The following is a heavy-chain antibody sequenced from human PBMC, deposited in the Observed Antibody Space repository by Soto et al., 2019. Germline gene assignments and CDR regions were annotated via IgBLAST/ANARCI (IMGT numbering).Heavy chain of an antibody. CDR1: GGSISSGGYY. V-gene: IGHV4-31*03. CDR2: IYYSGST. CDR3: ASGSIWGAPMDV. D-gene: IGHD3-16*01. J-gene: IGHJ6*02. Sequence: QVQLQESGPGLVKPSQTLSLTCTVSGGSISSGGYYWSWIRQHPGKGLEWIGYIYYSGSTYYNPSLKSRVXTXVXXSKNQFPLKLRSVTAADTAVYYCASGSIWGAPMDVWGQGTTVTVSS.